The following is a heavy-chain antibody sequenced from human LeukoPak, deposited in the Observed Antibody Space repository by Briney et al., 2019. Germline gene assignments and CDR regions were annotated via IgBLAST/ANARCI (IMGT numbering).Heavy chain of an antibody. D-gene: IGHD2-2*01. CDR3: AKDGRSFSSTSCYGLFDY. J-gene: IGHJ4*02. V-gene: IGHV3-23*01. Sequence: GGSLRLSCAASGFTFSSYAMSWVRQAPGKGLEWVSAISGSGGSTYYADSVKGRFTISRDNSKNTLYLQMNSLRAEDTAVYYCAKDGRSFSSTSCYGLFDYWGQGTLVTVSS. CDR1: GFTFSSYA. CDR2: ISGSGGST.